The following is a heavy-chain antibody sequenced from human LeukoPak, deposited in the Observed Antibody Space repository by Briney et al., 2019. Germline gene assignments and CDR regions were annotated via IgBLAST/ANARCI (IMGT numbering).Heavy chain of an antibody. CDR2: IYGGGDT. CDR3: ARDSMVRGVLSSIY. V-gene: IGHV3-53*01. J-gene: IGHJ4*02. D-gene: IGHD3-10*01. CDR1: GFTVTDNY. Sequence: QPGGSLRLSCAASGFTVTDNYMNWVRQSSGKGLEWVSVIYGGGDTNYADSVKGRFIISRDTSKNSLYLQMNSLRAEDTAVYYCARDSMVRGVLSSIYWGQGTLVTVSS.